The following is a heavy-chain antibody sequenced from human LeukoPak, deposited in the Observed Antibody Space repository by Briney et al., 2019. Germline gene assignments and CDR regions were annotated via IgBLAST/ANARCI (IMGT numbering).Heavy chain of an antibody. D-gene: IGHD6-13*01. V-gene: IGHV1-2*02. CDR1: GYSFTGYY. CDR2: INPYSGDT. CDR3: ARWDGYSSSPDY. Sequence: ASVKVSCKASGYSFTGYYMHWVRQAPGQGLEWMGWINPYSGDTGYAQKFQGRVTMTRDMSITTTYMELTRLRSDDTAFYYCARWDGYSSSPDYWGQGSLVTVSS. J-gene: IGHJ4*02.